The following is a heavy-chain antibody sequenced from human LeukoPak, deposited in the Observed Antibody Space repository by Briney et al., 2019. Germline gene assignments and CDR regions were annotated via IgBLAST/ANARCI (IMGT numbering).Heavy chain of an antibody. D-gene: IGHD3-22*01. Sequence: GGSLRLSCAASGFTFSSYAMSWVRQAPGKGLEWVSAISGSGGSTYYADSVKGRFTISRDNSKNTLYLQMNSLRAEDTAVYYCAKDLLNYYDSSGYQFDYWGQGTLVTVSS. CDR3: AKDLLNYYDSSGYQFDY. CDR1: GFTFSSYA. V-gene: IGHV3-23*01. CDR2: ISGSGGST. J-gene: IGHJ4*02.